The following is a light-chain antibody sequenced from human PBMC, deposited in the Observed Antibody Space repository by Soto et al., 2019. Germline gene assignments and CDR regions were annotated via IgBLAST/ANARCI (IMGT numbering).Light chain of an antibody. Sequence: QSVLTQPPSASGTPGQRVTISCSGSSSNIGSNTVNWYQQLPGTAPKLLIYSNNQRPSGVPDRFSCSKSGTSASLAISGLQSVDVVDDYGAAGDDSLNGYGFGSGTKVTVL. CDR1: SSNIGSNT. CDR3: AAGDDSLNGYG. V-gene: IGLV1-44*01. CDR2: SNN. J-gene: IGLJ1*01.